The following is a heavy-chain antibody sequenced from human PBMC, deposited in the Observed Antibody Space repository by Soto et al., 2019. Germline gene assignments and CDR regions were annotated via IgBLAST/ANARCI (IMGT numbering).Heavy chain of an antibody. D-gene: IGHD6-19*01. Sequence: QLQLQESGSGLVKPSQTLSLTSAVSGGSISSGRNSWSWIRQPPGKGLEWIGYIYHSGSTYYNPSLKSRVTISVDRSKNQFSLKLSSVTVADTAVYYCARAGGLGAVAVDYWGQGTLVTVSS. CDR2: IYHSGST. CDR3: ARAGGLGAVAVDY. J-gene: IGHJ4*02. V-gene: IGHV4-30-2*01. CDR1: GGSISSGRNS.